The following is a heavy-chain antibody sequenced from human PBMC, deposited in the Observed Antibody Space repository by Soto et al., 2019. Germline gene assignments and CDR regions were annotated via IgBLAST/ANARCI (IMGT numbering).Heavy chain of an antibody. CDR1: GFSFSSYW. J-gene: IGHJ4*02. CDR3: AIDLTGSVFDY. V-gene: IGHV3-74*01. CDR2: INSDGTIT. D-gene: IGHD7-27*01. Sequence: GGSLRLSCAASGFSFSSYWMHWARQAPGPGLVEVSRINSDGTITSYADSVKGRFTISRDNAKNTLYLQMDSLRAEDTAVYYCAIDLTGSVFDYWGRGTLVPVSS.